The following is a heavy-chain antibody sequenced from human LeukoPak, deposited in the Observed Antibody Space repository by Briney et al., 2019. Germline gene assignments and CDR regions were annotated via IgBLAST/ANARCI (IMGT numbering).Heavy chain of an antibody. CDR2: ITWDGDST. V-gene: IGHV3-43D*03. Sequence: GGSLRLSCAASGFTFDDYAMHWVRQAPGKGLEWVSLITWDGDSTYYADSVKGRFTISRDNAKNSLYLQMNTLRAEDTAVYYCARDSMVVAATEGYFDPWGQGTLVTVSS. CDR1: GFTFDDYA. D-gene: IGHD2-15*01. J-gene: IGHJ5*02. CDR3: ARDSMVVAATEGYFDP.